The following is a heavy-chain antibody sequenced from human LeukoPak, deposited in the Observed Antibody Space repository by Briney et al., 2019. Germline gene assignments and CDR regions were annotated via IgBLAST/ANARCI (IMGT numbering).Heavy chain of an antibody. Sequence: SETLSPTCTVSGYSISSGYYWGWIRQPPGKGLEWIGSIYHSGSTYYNPSLKSRVTISVDTSKNQFSLKLSSVTAADTAVYYCARVGGYSYGLYYFDYWGQGTLVTVSS. D-gene: IGHD5-18*01. CDR1: GYSISSGYY. CDR3: ARVGGYSYGLYYFDY. CDR2: IYHSGST. V-gene: IGHV4-38-2*02. J-gene: IGHJ4*02.